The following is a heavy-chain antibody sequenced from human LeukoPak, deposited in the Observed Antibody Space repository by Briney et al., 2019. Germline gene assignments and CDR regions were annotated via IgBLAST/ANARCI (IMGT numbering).Heavy chain of an antibody. CDR3: ATVPAAGNKAFDI. CDR1: GYTFTDYY. Sequence: ASVKVSCKVSGYTFTDYYMHWVQQAPGKGLEWMGLVDPEDGETIYAEKFQGRVTITADTSTDTAYMELSRLRSEDTAVYYCATVPAAGNKAFDIWGQGTMVTVSS. CDR2: VDPEDGET. J-gene: IGHJ3*02. V-gene: IGHV1-69-2*01. D-gene: IGHD6-13*01.